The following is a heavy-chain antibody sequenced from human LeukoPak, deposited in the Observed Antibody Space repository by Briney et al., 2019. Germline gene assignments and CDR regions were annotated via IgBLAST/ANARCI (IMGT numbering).Heavy chain of an antibody. CDR3: AKYLSSGFLYYFDY. J-gene: IGHJ4*02. D-gene: IGHD3-22*01. CDR1: GFTFSSYG. Sequence: GGSLRLSCAASGFTFSSYGMHWVRQAPGKGLEWVAVISYDGSNKYYADSVKGRFTISRDNSKNTLYLQMNSLRAEDTAVYYCAKYLSSGFLYYFDYWGQGTLVTVSS. CDR2: ISYDGSNK. V-gene: IGHV3-30*18.